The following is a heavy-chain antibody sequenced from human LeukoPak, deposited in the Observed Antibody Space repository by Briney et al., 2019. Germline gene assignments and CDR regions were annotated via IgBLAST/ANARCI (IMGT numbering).Heavy chain of an antibody. CDR2: ISSSGSTI. CDR1: GFTFSDYY. Sequence: PGGSLRLSCAASGFTFSDYYMSWIRQAPGKGLEWVSYISSSGSTIYYADSVKGRFTISRDNAKNSLYLQMYSLRAEDTAVYYCARDSAGYCSSTSCYMGLYYYYGMDVWGQGTTVTVSS. CDR3: ARDSAGYCSSTSCYMGLYYYYGMDV. V-gene: IGHV3-11*01. D-gene: IGHD2-2*02. J-gene: IGHJ6*02.